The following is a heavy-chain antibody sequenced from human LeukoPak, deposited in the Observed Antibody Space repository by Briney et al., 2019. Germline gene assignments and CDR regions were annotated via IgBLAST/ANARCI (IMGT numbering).Heavy chain of an antibody. D-gene: IGHD4/OR15-4a*01. J-gene: IGHJ4*02. CDR1: GFTFSTYA. CDR3: ARGLYGAHLD. CDR2: INGSGGST. Sequence: GGSLRLSCVASGFTFSTYAMSWVRQAPGKGLEWVSDINGSGGSTHYADSVKGRFTISRDNAKNTLYLQMNSLRVEDTAIYYCARGLYGAHLDWGQGTLVTVSA. V-gene: IGHV3-23*01.